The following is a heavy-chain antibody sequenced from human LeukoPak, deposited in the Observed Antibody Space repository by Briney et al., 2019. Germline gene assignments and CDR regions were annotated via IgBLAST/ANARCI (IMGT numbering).Heavy chain of an antibody. CDR1: GFTFGIYA. CDR3: AQDIAWGAFEH. V-gene: IGHV3-23*01. D-gene: IGHD7-27*01. Sequence: PGGSLRLSCAASGFTFGIYAMSWVRQAPGKGLEWVSGISPSGGGTYYADSVKGRFTISRDDSKNTLSLQMNSLRVEDTALYYCAQDIAWGAFEHWGQGTLVTVTS. J-gene: IGHJ4*02. CDR2: ISPSGGGT.